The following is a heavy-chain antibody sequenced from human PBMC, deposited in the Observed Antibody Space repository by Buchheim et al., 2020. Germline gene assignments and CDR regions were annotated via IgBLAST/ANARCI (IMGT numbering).Heavy chain of an antibody. Sequence: QVQLVQSGAEVKKPGAPVKVSCKASGYTFTSYYMHWVRQAPGQGLEWMGIINPSGGSTSYAQKFQGRVTMTRDTSTSTVYMELSSLRSEDTAVYYCARMSSGPLYYYYGMDVWGQGTT. D-gene: IGHD6-19*01. V-gene: IGHV1-46*01. CDR3: ARMSSGPLYYYYGMDV. CDR2: INPSGGST. J-gene: IGHJ6*02. CDR1: GYTFTSYY.